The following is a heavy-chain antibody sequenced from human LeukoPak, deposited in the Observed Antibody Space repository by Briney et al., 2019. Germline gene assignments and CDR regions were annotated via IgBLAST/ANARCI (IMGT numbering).Heavy chain of an antibody. V-gene: IGHV3-21*01. D-gene: IGHD5-12*01. CDR3: ARAPDSGYDFFDY. J-gene: IGHJ4*02. CDR2: ISSSSYI. CDR1: GFTFSSYS. Sequence: PGGSLRLSCAASGFTFSSYSMNWVRQAPGKGLEWVSSISSSSYIYYADSVKGRFTISRDNAKNSLYLQMNSLRAEDTAVYYCARAPDSGYDFFDYWGQGTLVTVSS.